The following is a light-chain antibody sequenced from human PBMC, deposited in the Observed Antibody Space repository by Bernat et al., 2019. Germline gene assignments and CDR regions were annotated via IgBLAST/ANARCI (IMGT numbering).Light chain of an antibody. J-gene: IGLJ3*02. CDR1: SSDVGSYNL. V-gene: IGLV2-23*02. Sequence: QSALTQPASVSGSPGQSITISCTGTSSDVGSYNLVSWYQQHPGKAPKLMIYEVSKRPSGVSNRFHGSKSGNTASLTLSGLQAEDEADYYCCSYAGSSTWVFGGGTKLTVL. CDR3: CSYAGSSTWV. CDR2: EVS.